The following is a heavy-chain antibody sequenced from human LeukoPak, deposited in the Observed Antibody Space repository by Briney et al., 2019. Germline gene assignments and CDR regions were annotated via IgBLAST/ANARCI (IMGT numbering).Heavy chain of an antibody. J-gene: IGHJ3*02. V-gene: IGHV3-53*01. CDR3: ARDTVGDDYGDAFDI. CDR2: IYSGGST. D-gene: IGHD5-12*01. CDR1: GFTFSSYA. Sequence: PGGSLRLSCAASGFTFSSYAMSWVRQAPGKGLEWVSVIYSGGSTYYADSVKGRFTISRDNSKNTLYLQMNSLRAEDTAVYYCARDTVGDDYGDAFDIWGQGTMVTVSS.